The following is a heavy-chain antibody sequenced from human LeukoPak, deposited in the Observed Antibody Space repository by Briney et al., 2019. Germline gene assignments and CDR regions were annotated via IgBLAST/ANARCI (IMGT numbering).Heavy chain of an antibody. V-gene: IGHV3-48*03. D-gene: IGHD3-22*01. J-gene: IGHJ4*02. Sequence: PGGSLRLSCAASGFIFSNYEMNWVRQAPGKGLEWVSYISTSGSTIYYADSVKGRFTISRDNGKSSLYLQMNSLRAEDTAVYYCARGVYDSTGYYQYWGQGTLVTVSS. CDR2: ISTSGSTI. CDR1: GFIFSNYE. CDR3: ARGVYDSTGYYQY.